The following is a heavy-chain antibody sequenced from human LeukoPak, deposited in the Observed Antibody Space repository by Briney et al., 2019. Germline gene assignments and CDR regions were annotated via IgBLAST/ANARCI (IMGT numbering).Heavy chain of an antibody. CDR3: ARDYGDYLSRAFDI. CDR1: GFTFSSYS. V-gene: IGHV3-21*01. Sequence: GGSLRLSCAASGFTFSSYSMNWVRQAPGKGLEWVSSISSSSSYIYYADSVKGRFTISRDNAKNSLYLQMNSLRAEDTAVYYCARDYGDYLSRAFDIWGQGTMVTVSS. D-gene: IGHD4-17*01. J-gene: IGHJ3*02. CDR2: ISSSSSYI.